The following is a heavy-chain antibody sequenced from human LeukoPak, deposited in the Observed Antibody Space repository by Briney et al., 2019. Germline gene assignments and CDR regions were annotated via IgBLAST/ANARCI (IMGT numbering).Heavy chain of an antibody. J-gene: IGHJ6*03. CDR1: GGSISSYY. CDR2: IYYSGST. Sequence: PSETLSLTCTVSGGSISSYYWSWIRQPPGKGLEWIGYIYYSGSTNYNPSLKSRVTISVDTSKNQFSLKLSSVTAADTAVYYCARASYCSGGSCYNYYYYYHMDVWGKGTTVTVSS. CDR3: ARASYCSGGSCYNYYYYYHMDV. V-gene: IGHV4-59*01. D-gene: IGHD2-15*01.